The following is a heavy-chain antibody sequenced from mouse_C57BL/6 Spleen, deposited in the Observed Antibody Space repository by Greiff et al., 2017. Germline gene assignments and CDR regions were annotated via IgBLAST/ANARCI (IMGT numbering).Heavy chain of an antibody. CDR3: ARTDGTLDY. J-gene: IGHJ2*01. CDR2: IYPGDGDT. D-gene: IGHD1-1*01. Sequence: QVQLQQSGAELVKPGASVKISCKASGYAFSSYWMHWVKQRPGQGLEWIGQIYPGDGDTNYNGKFKGKATLTADKSSSTAYMQLSSLTSEDSAVXFCARTDGTLDYGGQGTTLTGSS. CDR1: GYAFSSYW. V-gene: IGHV1-80*01.